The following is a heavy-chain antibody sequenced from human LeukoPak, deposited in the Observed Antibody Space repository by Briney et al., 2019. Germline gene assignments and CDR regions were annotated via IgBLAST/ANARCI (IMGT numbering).Heavy chain of an antibody. D-gene: IGHD2-2*01. Sequence: PSETLSLTCAVYGGSFSGYYWSWIRQPPGKGLEWIGEINHSGSTNYNPSLKSRVTISVDTSKNQFSLKLSSVTAADTAVYYCARGGGSCSSTSCLYNWFDPWGQGTLVTVSS. J-gene: IGHJ5*02. CDR2: INHSGST. CDR3: ARGGGSCSSTSCLYNWFDP. V-gene: IGHV4-34*01. CDR1: GGSFSGYY.